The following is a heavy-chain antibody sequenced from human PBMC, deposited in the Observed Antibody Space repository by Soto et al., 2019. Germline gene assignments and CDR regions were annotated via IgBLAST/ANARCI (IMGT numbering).Heavy chain of an antibody. CDR2: IWYDGSNN. Sequence: QVQLVESGGGVVQPGGSLSLSCTTSGFTFNTYGMHWVRQPPGKGLEWVAIIWYDGSNNYYADSVKGRFTISRDNSKNTLYLQMNSLRAEDTALYYCARSDCTGAYCYSWPFNYGVDVWGQGTTVTVSS. V-gene: IGHV3-33*08. J-gene: IGHJ6*02. CDR3: ARSDCTGAYCYSWPFNYGVDV. D-gene: IGHD2-15*01. CDR1: GFTFNTYG.